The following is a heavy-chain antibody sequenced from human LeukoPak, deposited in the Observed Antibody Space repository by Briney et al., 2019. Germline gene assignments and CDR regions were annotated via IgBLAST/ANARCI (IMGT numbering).Heavy chain of an antibody. Sequence: VASVKVSCKASGGTFSSYAISWVRQAPGQGLEWMGGIIPIFGTANYAQKFQGRVTITADESTSTAYMELSSLRSEDTAVYYCARDRGGSGVHYFDYWGQGTLVTVSS. J-gene: IGHJ4*02. CDR2: IIPIFGTA. V-gene: IGHV1-69*13. CDR1: GGTFSSYA. CDR3: ARDRGGSGVHYFDY. D-gene: IGHD3-10*01.